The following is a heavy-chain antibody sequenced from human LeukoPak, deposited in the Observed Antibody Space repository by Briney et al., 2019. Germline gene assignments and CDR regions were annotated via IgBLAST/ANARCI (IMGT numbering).Heavy chain of an antibody. V-gene: IGHV1-2*06. J-gene: IGHJ4*02. D-gene: IGHD3-9*01. CDR3: AISYDILTGYGDY. CDR2: VNPNSGGT. Sequence: ASVKVSCKASGGTFSSYAISWVRQAPGQGLEWMGRVNPNSGGTNYAQKFQGRVTMTRDTSISTAYMELSRLRSDDTAVYYCAISYDILTGYGDYWGQGTLVTVSS. CDR1: GGTFSSYA.